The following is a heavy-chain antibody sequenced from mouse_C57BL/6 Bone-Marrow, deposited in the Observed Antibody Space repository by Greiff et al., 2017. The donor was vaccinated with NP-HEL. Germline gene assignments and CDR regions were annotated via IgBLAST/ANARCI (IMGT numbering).Heavy chain of an antibody. CDR2: LYPSSGNT. Sequence: QVHLPQSVPELARPGASVKLSCKASGYTFTSSGLRWVKQRPGQGLAWIGDLYPSSGNTNYNEKFKGKATLTADKSSSTAYMELRSLTSEDSAVYFCARSYYRKEAYWGQGTLVTVSA. D-gene: IGHD2-14*01. CDR3: ARSYYRKEAY. V-gene: IGHV1-81*01. CDR1: GYTFTSSG. J-gene: IGHJ3*01.